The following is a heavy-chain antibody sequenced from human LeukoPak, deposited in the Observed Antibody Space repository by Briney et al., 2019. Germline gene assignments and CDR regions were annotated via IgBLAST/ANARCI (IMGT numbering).Heavy chain of an antibody. CDR2: ISSSSSYI. CDR1: GFTFSSYS. CDR3: ARVSSIAARPYYYYGMDV. D-gene: IGHD6-6*01. J-gene: IGHJ6*02. V-gene: IGHV3-21*01. Sequence: GGSLRLSCAASGFTFSSYSMNWVRQAPGKGLEWVSSISSSSSYIYYADSVKGRFTISRDNAKNSLYLQMNSLRADDTAVYYCARVSSIAARPYYYYGMDVWGRGTTVTVSS.